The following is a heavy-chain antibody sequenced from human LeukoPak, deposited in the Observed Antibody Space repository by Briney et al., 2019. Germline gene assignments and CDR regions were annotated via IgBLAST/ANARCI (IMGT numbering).Heavy chain of an antibody. J-gene: IGHJ4*02. CDR2: INHSGST. D-gene: IGHD6-19*01. V-gene: IGHV4-34*01. CDR3: ARTPTSSSGPYYFDY. Sequence: SETLPLTCAVYGESFSGYYWSWIRQPPGKGLEWIGEINHSGSTNYNPSLKSRVTISVDTSKNQFSLKLSSVTAADTAVYYCARTPTSSSGPYYFDYWGQGTLVTVSP. CDR1: GESFSGYY.